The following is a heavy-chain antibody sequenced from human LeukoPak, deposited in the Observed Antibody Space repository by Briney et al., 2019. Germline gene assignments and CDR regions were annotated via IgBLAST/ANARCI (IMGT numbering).Heavy chain of an antibody. V-gene: IGHV1-18*01. CDR2: ISAYNGNT. D-gene: IGHD4-17*01. CDR3: VKENYGDFY. J-gene: IGHJ4*02. Sequence: GASVKVSCKASGYTFTSYGISWVRQAPGQGLEWMGWISAYNGNTNYAQKLQGRVTMTTDSSTSTAYMELRSLRSDDTAMYYCVKENYGDFYWGQGTLVTVSS. CDR1: GYTFTSYG.